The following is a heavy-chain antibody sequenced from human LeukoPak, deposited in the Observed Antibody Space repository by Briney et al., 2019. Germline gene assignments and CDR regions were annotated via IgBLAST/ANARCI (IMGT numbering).Heavy chain of an antibody. CDR2: IWYDGSNK. Sequence: GGSLRLSCAASGFTFSSYGMHWVRQAPGKGLEWVAVIWYDGSNKYYADSVKGRFTISRDNAKNSLYLQMSSLTAEDTAIYYCARDHAYRADYWGQGTLVTVPS. CDR1: GFTFSSYG. D-gene: IGHD2-2*01. J-gene: IGHJ4*02. CDR3: ARDHAYRADY. V-gene: IGHV3-33*01.